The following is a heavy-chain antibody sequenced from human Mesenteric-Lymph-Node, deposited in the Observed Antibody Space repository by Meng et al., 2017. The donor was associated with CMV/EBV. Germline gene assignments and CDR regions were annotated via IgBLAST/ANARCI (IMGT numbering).Heavy chain of an antibody. CDR1: GFTFDDFA. V-gene: IGHV3-9*01. Sequence: GGSLRLSCAASGFTFDDFAMHWVRQAPGKGLEWVSGISWNSGSIGYADSVKGRFTISRDNAKNTLYLQMDSLRAEDTAVYYCAAHLYHYDGSGYYSDHWGQGTLVTVSS. D-gene: IGHD3-22*01. J-gene: IGHJ4*02. CDR3: AAHLYHYDGSGYYSDH. CDR2: ISWNSGSI.